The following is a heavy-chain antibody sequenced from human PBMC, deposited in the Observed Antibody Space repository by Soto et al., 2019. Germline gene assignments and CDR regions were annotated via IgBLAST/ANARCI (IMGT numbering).Heavy chain of an antibody. CDR3: ARGDYYDTSGPFSDAFDI. Sequence: GSLRLSCAASGFTFSTYWMSWVRQAPGKGLEWVANIKPDGSEKWYVDSVKGRFTISRDNAKNSLYLQMNSLRAEDTAIYYCARGDYYDTSGPFSDAFDIWGQGTMVTVSS. CDR1: GFTFSTYW. D-gene: IGHD3-22*01. CDR2: IKPDGSEK. J-gene: IGHJ3*02. V-gene: IGHV3-7*04.